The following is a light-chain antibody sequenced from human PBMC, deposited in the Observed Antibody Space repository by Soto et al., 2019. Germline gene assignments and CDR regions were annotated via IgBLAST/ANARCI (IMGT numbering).Light chain of an antibody. CDR1: QSVSSN. J-gene: IGKJ1*01. V-gene: IGKV3-15*01. CDR3: QQYNNWPRT. CDR2: GAS. Sequence: EIMMTQSPATLSVSPGQRATLSCRASQSVSSNLAWYQQKPGQAPRLLIYGASTRATGIPARFSGSGSGTEFTLTISRLQSEDVVVYYCQQYNNWPRTFGQGTKVDI.